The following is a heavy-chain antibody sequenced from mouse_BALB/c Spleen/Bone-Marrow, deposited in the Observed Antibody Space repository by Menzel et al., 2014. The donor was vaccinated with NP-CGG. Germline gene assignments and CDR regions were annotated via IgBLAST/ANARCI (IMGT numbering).Heavy chain of an antibody. CDR1: GYTFSSYW. CDR3: ARCRDWYFDV. J-gene: IGHJ1*01. CDR2: ILPGSGSI. V-gene: IGHV1-9*01. Sequence: QVQLQQSGAELMKPGASVKISCKATGYTFSSYWIEWVKQRPGHGLEWIGEILPGSGSINYNEKFKGKARFTADTSSNTAYMQLSSLTSEDSAVYYCARCRDWYFDVWGAGTTVTVSS.